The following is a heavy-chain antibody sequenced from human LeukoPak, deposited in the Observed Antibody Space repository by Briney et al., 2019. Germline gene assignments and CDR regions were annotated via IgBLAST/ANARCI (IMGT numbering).Heavy chain of an antibody. CDR2: ISYDGSNK. CDR3: ARDRMAVADTAAFFQH. CDR1: GFTFSSYA. J-gene: IGHJ1*01. D-gene: IGHD6-19*01. Sequence: GGSLRLSCAASGFTFSSYAMHWVRQAPGKGLEWVAVISYDGSNKYYADSVKGRFTISRDNSKNTLYLQVNSLRAEDTAVYYCARDRMAVADTAAFFQHWGQGTLVTVSS. V-gene: IGHV3-30-3*01.